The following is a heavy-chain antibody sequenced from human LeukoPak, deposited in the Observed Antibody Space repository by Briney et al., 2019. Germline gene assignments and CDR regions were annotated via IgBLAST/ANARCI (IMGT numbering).Heavy chain of an antibody. D-gene: IGHD3-10*01. Sequence: SETLSLTCTVSGGSISSYYWSWIWQPPGKGLEWIGYIYYSGSTNYNPSPKSRVTISVDTSKNQFSLKLSSVTAADTAVYYCARMMVRGVIYWFDPWGQGTLVTVSS. J-gene: IGHJ5*02. V-gene: IGHV4-59*01. CDR1: GGSISSYY. CDR3: ARMMVRGVIYWFDP. CDR2: IYYSGST.